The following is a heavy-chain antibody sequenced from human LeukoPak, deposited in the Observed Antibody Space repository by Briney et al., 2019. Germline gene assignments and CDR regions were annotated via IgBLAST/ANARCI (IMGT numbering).Heavy chain of an antibody. Sequence: GGSLRLSCAASGFTFGSYDMHWVRQSTGKGLEWVSLIGTAGDTYYADSMKGRFTISRENAKNSLYLQMNSLRAGDTAVYYCARGYYGSADYWGQGTLVTVSS. J-gene: IGHJ4*02. D-gene: IGHD3-10*01. V-gene: IGHV3-13*04. CDR2: IGTAGDT. CDR1: GFTFGSYD. CDR3: ARGYYGSADY.